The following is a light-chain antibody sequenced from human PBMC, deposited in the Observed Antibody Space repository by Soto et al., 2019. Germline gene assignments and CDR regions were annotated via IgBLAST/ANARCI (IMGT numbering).Light chain of an antibody. Sequence: QSALPQPASVSASPGHSIPISCTGTSSDVGGYNSVSWHQQHPGKAPTLIIYEVTNRPSGVSSRFSASKSDNTASLTISGIQADDDADYYCTSYTPTGTLGSVFGTGTKLTVL. CDR2: EVT. J-gene: IGLJ1*01. CDR3: TSYTPTGTLGSV. CDR1: SSDVGGYNS. V-gene: IGLV2-14*01.